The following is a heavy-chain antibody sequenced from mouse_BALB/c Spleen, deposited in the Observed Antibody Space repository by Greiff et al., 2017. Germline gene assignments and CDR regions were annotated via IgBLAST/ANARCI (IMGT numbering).Heavy chain of an antibody. CDR1: GFTFSDYG. Sequence: EVQVVESGGGLVQPGGSRKLSCAASGFTFSDYGMAWVRQAPGKGPEWVAFISNLAYSIYYADTVTGRFTISRENAKNTLYLEMSSLRSEDTAMYYCARDRNYLYAMDYWGQGTSVTVSS. J-gene: IGHJ4*01. V-gene: IGHV5-15*02. CDR3: ARDRNYLYAMDY. CDR2: ISNLAYSI. D-gene: IGHD2-5*01.